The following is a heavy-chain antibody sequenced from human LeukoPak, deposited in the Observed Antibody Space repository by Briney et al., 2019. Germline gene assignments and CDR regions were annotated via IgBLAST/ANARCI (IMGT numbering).Heavy chain of an antibody. J-gene: IGHJ4*02. D-gene: IGHD3-10*01. Sequence: PSETLSLTCTASGFSISSYYWSWIRQPPGKGLEWIGYMYYSGNSKYNPSLKSRVTISADTSKNEFSLKLSSVTAADTAVYYCARVPNALGSYYPDYWGQGTLVTVSS. CDR2: MYYSGNS. CDR3: ARVPNALGSYYPDY. V-gene: IGHV4-59*01. CDR1: GFSISSYY.